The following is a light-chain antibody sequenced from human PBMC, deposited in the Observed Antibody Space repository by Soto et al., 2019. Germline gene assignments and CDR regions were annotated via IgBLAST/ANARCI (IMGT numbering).Light chain of an antibody. J-gene: IGLJ2*01. CDR3: AAWDESLNGMV. Sequence: QSVLSQPPSASGTPGQRVTISCSGSSSNIGSNTVNWYQQLPGTAPKLLMYSNSQRPSGVPDRFSGSKSGTSASLAISGLQSEDEADYYCAAWDESLNGMVFGGGTKLTV. CDR1: SSNIGSNT. CDR2: SNS. V-gene: IGLV1-44*01.